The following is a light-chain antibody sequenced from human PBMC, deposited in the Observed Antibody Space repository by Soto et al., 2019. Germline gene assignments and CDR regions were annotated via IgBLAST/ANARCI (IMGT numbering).Light chain of an antibody. J-gene: IGKJ4*01. CDR1: QGISSY. CDR2: AAS. Sequence: DIQLTQSPSFLSASVADRVTITCRASQGISSYLAWYQQQPGKAPKLLISAASTLQSGVPSRFSGSGSETEFTLTISSLQPEDCATYYCQQLNRYPLTFGGGTKVEIK. CDR3: QQLNRYPLT. V-gene: IGKV1-9*01.